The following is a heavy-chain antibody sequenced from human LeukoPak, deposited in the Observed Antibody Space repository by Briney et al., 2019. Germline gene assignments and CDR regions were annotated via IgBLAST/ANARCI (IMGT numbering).Heavy chain of an antibody. J-gene: IGHJ4*02. CDR2: IRYDGSNK. CDR3: AKARLLTTVTTSFDY. V-gene: IGHV3-30*02. CDR1: GFTFSSYG. D-gene: IGHD4-17*01. Sequence: YPGGSLRLSCAASGFTFSSYGMHWVRQAPGKGLEWVAFIRYDGSNKYYADSVKGRFTISRDNSKNTLYLQMNSLRAEDTAVYYCAKARLLTTVTTSFDYWGQGTLVTVSS.